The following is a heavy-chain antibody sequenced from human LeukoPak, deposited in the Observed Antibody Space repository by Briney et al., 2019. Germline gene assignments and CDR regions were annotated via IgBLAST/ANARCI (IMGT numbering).Heavy chain of an antibody. Sequence: ASVKVSCKASGYTFTSYDINWVRQATGQGLEWMGWINPNSGNTGYAQKFQGRVTITRNTSISTAYMELSSLRSEDTAVYYCARGRSTYYDFWSGYYSYYYYMDVWGKGTTVTVSS. J-gene: IGHJ6*03. CDR1: GYTFTSYD. D-gene: IGHD3-3*01. CDR2: INPNSGNT. V-gene: IGHV1-8*03. CDR3: ARGRSTYYDFWSGYYSYYYYMDV.